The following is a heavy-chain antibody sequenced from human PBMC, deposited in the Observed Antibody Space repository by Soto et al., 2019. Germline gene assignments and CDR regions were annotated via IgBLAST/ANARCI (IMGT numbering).Heavy chain of an antibody. V-gene: IGHV3-7*01. CDR2: INHDGSEK. CDR3: ARDFGNPKGRLDP. CDR1: GFTLNNYW. Sequence: EVQLVESGGGLVQPGGSLRLSCAASGFTLNNYWVTWVRQAPGKGLEWVANINHDGSEKYYVDSVKGRFTISRDNTKNSLFLQMNSLRAEETAFYYCARDFGNPKGRLDPWGQGILVTVSS. D-gene: IGHD3-10*01. J-gene: IGHJ5*02.